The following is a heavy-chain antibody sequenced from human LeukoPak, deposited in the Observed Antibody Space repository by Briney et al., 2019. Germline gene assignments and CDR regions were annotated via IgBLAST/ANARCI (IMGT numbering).Heavy chain of an antibody. CDR1: GFTFDDYA. Sequence: PGRSLRLSCAASGFTFDDYAMHWVRQAPGKGLEWVSGISWNSGSIGYADSVKGRFTISRDNAKNSLYLQMNSLRAEDMALYYCARDRGVSGNYYDYWGQGTLVTVSS. J-gene: IGHJ4*02. CDR2: ISWNSGSI. D-gene: IGHD3-10*01. CDR3: ARDRGVSGNYYDY. V-gene: IGHV3-9*03.